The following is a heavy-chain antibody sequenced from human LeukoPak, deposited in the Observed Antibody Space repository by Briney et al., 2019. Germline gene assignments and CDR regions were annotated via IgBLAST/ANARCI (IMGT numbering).Heavy chain of an antibody. V-gene: IGHV3-48*03. Sequence: PGGALRLSCAASGFTFFNYEMNWVRQAPGKGLEWVSYINGSADIKNYADSVKGRFAISRDNAKNSLFLQMNSLRAEDTALYYCARETAETSDFWGQGTLVTVSS. CDR1: GFTFFNYE. D-gene: IGHD2-21*02. CDR3: ARETAETSDF. J-gene: IGHJ4*02. CDR2: INGSADIK.